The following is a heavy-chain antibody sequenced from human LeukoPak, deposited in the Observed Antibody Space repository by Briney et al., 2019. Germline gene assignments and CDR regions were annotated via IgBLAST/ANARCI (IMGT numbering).Heavy chain of an antibody. CDR2: IIPVFGTA. V-gene: IGHV1-69*05. CDR1: GGTFSSHA. CDR3: ARSGGAAFDI. Sequence: ASVKVSCKASGGTFSSHAISWVRQAPGQGLEWMGRIIPVFGTAKSAQKFQGRVTITTDESTSTAYMELSSLTSEDTAVYYCARSGGAAFDIWGQGTMVIVSS. D-gene: IGHD5-12*01. J-gene: IGHJ3*02.